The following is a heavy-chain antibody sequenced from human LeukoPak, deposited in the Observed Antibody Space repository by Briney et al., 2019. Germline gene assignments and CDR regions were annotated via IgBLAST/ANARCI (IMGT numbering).Heavy chain of an antibody. V-gene: IGHV4-59*01. CDR2: IYYSGST. CDR1: GGSISSYY. Sequence: KTSETLSLTCTVSGGSISSYYWSWIRQPPGKGLEWIGYIYYSGSTNYNPSLKSRVTISVDTSKNQFALKLSSVTAADTAVYYCARHDSSGYYYVENAFDIWGQGTMVTVSS. D-gene: IGHD3-22*01. J-gene: IGHJ3*02. CDR3: ARHDSSGYYYVENAFDI.